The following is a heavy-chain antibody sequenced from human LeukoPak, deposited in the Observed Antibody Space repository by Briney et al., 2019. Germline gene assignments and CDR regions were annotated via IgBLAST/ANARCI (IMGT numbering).Heavy chain of an antibody. CDR2: ISGSGGGT. CDR1: GGSISSGRYY. J-gene: IGHJ3*02. CDR3: AKDLFGRFLEWLKVPDAFDI. V-gene: IGHV3-23*01. D-gene: IGHD3-3*01. Sequence: LSLTCTVSGGSISSGRYYWSWVRQAPGKGLEWVSAISGSGGGTYYADSVKGRFTISRDNSKNTLYLQMNSLRAEDTAVYYCAKDLFGRFLEWLKVPDAFDIWGQGTMVTVSS.